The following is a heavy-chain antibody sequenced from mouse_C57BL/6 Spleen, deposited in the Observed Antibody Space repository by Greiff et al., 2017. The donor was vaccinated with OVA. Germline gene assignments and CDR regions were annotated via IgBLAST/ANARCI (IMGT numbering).Heavy chain of an antibody. CDR3: ARAYGYGFDY. CDR2: IHPNSGST. Sequence: VQLKQPGAELVKPGASVKLSCKASGYTFTSYWMHWVKQRPGQGLEWIGMIHPNSGSTNYNEKFKSKATLTVDKSSSTAYMQLSSLTSEDSAVYFCARAYGYGFDYWGQGTTLTVSS. V-gene: IGHV1-64*01. J-gene: IGHJ2*01. CDR1: GYTFTSYW. D-gene: IGHD2-2*01.